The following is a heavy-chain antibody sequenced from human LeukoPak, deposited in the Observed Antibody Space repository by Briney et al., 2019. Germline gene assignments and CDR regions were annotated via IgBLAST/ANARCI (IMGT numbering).Heavy chain of an antibody. CDR2: INHSGST. J-gene: IGHJ6*03. CDR1: GGSFSGYY. D-gene: IGHD5-12*01. CDR3: ARDRSGYDLYYYYMDV. Sequence: PSETLSLTCAVYGGSFSGYYWSWIRQPPGKGLEWIGEINHSGSTNYNPSLKSRVTISVDTSKNQFSLKLSSVTAADTAVYYCARDRSGYDLYYYYMDVWGKGTTVTISS. V-gene: IGHV4-34*01.